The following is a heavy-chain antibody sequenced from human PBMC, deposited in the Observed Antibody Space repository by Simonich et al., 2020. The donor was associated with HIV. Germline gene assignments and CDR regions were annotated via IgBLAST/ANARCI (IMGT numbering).Heavy chain of an antibody. CDR1: GGSFSGYY. V-gene: IGHV4-34*01. D-gene: IGHD4-17*01. CDR3: ARRHPTTVTTPYFDY. J-gene: IGHJ4*02. CDR2: INHRGST. Sequence: QVQLQQWGAGLLKPSETLSLTCAVYGGSFSGYYWSWIRQPPGKGLEWIGEINHRGSTNYNPSLKSRVTIEGDTSKNQFSRKLSSVTAADTAVYYCARRHPTTVTTPYFDYWGQGTLVTVSS.